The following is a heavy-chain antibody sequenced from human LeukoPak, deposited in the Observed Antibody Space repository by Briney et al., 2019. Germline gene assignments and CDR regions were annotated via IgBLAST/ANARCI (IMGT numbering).Heavy chain of an antibody. Sequence: GASVKVSCKGSGYTFTGYYMHWVRQAPGQGLEWIGRINPNSGGTNYAQKFQGRVTMTGDTSITTAYMELTRLSSDDTAVYYCARDPLRLVRGSFPFDYWGQGTLVTVSS. CDR2: INPNSGGT. CDR1: GYTFTGYY. D-gene: IGHD1-26*01. CDR3: ARDPLRLVRGSFPFDY. J-gene: IGHJ4*02. V-gene: IGHV1-2*06.